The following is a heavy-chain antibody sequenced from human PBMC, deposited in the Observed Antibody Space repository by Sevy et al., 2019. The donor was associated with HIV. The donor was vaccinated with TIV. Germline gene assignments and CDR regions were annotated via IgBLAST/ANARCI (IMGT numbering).Heavy chain of an antibody. V-gene: IGHV5-51*01. D-gene: IGHD1-1*01. CDR2: IYPGDSDT. CDR3: AKGARGTLPAYYYYGMDV. Sequence: GESLKISCKGSGYTFTDYWIVWVRQMPGKGLEWVGIIYPGDSDTRYSPSFQGHVTISADKSITTAYLQWNSLKASDNAMYYCAKGARGTLPAYYYYGMDVWGQGTTVTVSS. CDR1: GYTFTDYW. J-gene: IGHJ6*02.